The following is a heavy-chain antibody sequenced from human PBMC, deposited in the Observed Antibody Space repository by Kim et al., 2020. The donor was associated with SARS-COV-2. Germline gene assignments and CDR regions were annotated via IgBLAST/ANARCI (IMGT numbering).Heavy chain of an antibody. D-gene: IGHD3-16*01. CDR2: MNPNSGNT. Sequence: SGYNFTNNDINWVRQAPGKGLEWVGWMNPNSGNTDYAQKFQGRVTLTRDISTSTAYMELSSLRSEDTATYYCVKAGIAHRGWFDPWGQGTLAT. CDR3: VKAGIAHRGWFDP. V-gene: IGHV1-8*01. CDR1: GYNFTNND. J-gene: IGHJ5*02.